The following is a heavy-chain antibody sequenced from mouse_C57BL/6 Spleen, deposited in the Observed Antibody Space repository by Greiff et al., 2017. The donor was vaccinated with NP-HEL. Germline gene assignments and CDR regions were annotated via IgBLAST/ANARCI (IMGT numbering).Heavy chain of an antibody. CDR1: GYTFTSYW. V-gene: IGHV1-55*01. Sequence: QVQLQQPGAELVKPGASVKMSCKASGYTFTSYWITWVKQRPGQGLEWIGDIYPGSGSTNYNEKFKSKATLTVDTSSSTAYMQLSSLTSEDSAVYYCAQIYYDYDGGFDYWGQGTTLTVSS. D-gene: IGHD2-4*01. J-gene: IGHJ2*01. CDR2: IYPGSGST. CDR3: AQIYYDYDGGFDY.